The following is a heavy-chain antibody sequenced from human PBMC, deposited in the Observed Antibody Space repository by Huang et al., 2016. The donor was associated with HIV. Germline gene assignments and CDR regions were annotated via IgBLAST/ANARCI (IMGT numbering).Heavy chain of an antibody. CDR3: AAHGRIVGIPAAPLRFDP. Sequence: QLQLQESGPGLVKPSETLSLTCTVSGGSISSSSYYWGWIRQPPGKGLEWIGRSYHSGTTYYNPSLKSRVTMSVDTSRTQFSRKLSSVTAADTAVYYCAAHGRIVGIPAAPLRFDPWGQGTLVTVSS. CDR2: SYHSGTT. J-gene: IGHJ5*02. CDR1: GGSISSSSYY. V-gene: IGHV4-39*01. D-gene: IGHD6-13*01.